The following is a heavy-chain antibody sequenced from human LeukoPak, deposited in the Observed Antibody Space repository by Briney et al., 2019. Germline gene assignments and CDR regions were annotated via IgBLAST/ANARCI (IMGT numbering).Heavy chain of an antibody. CDR3: ASVVYGDSITFDY. CDR2: INHSGST. J-gene: IGHJ4*02. D-gene: IGHD4-17*01. V-gene: IGHV4-34*01. CDR1: GGSFSGYY. Sequence: SETLSLTCAVYGGSFSGYYWSWIRQPPGKGLEWIGEINHSGSTNYNPSLKSRVTISVDTSKNQFSLKLSSVTDADTAVYYCASVVYGDSITFDYWGQGTLVTVSS.